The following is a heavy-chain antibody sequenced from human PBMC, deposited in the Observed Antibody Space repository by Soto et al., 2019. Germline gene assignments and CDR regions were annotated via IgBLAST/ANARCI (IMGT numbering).Heavy chain of an antibody. J-gene: IGHJ5*02. Sequence: PSETLSLTCAVYGGSFSGYYWSWIRQPPGKGLEWIGSIYYSGSTYYNPSLKSRVTISVDTSKNQFSLKLSSVTAADTAVYYCARRDYYGSGSYHWGQGTLVTVSS. CDR1: GGSFSGYY. CDR2: IYYSGST. CDR3: ARRDYYGSGSYH. D-gene: IGHD3-10*01. V-gene: IGHV4-34*01.